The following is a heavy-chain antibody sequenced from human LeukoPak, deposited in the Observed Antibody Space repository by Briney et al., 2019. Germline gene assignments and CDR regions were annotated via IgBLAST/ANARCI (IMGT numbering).Heavy chain of an antibody. CDR1: GFTFDDYA. CDR2: ISWNSGSI. CDR3: AKGSTMGGVDY. V-gene: IGHV3-9*01. D-gene: IGHD3-10*01. J-gene: IGHJ4*02. Sequence: PGRSLRLSCAASGFTFDDYAMHWVRQAPGKGLEWASGISWNSGSIGYADSVKGRFTISRDNAKNSLYLQMNSLRAEDTALYYCAKGSTMGGVDYWGQGTLVTVSS.